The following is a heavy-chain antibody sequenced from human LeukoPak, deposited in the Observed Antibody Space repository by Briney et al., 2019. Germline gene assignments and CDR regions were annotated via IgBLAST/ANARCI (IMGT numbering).Heavy chain of an antibody. CDR2: MNPNSGNT. D-gene: IGHD1-7*01. V-gene: IGHV1-8*01. J-gene: IGHJ6*03. CDR3: ANLWGSRLELHQSYYYYMDV. CDR1: GYTFTSYD. Sequence: ASVKVSCKASGYTFTSYDINWVRQATGQGLEWMGWMNPNSGNTGYAQKFQGRVTMTRNTSISTAYMELSSLRSEDTAVYYCANLWGSRLELHQSYYYYMDVWGKGTTVTVSS.